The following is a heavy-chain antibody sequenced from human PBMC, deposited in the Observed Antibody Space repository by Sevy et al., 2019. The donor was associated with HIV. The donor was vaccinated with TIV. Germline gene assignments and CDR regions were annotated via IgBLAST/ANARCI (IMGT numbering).Heavy chain of an antibody. Sequence: GGSLRLSCAASGFTFSDYYMSWIRQAPGKGLEWVSYISSSGSTIYYADSVKGRFTISRDNAKNSLYLQMNSLRAEDTAVYYCTRETAMVTIDYWGQGTLVTVSS. J-gene: IGHJ4*02. CDR3: TRETAMVTIDY. CDR2: ISSSGSTI. V-gene: IGHV3-11*01. D-gene: IGHD5-18*01. CDR1: GFTFSDYY.